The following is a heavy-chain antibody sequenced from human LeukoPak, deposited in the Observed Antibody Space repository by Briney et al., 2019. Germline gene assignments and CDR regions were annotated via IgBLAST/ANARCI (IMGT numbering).Heavy chain of an antibody. J-gene: IGHJ4*02. CDR1: GFTFSSHW. V-gene: IGHV3-74*01. CDR2: VNTAASST. CDR3: AKDMAYGSGSSIDC. Sequence: GGSLRLSCAASGFTFSSHWMHWVRQAPGKGLVWVSRVNTAASSTSYADAVKGRFTISRDNGKNTLYLQMNSLRAEDTALYYCAKDMAYGSGSSIDCWGQGTLVTVSS. D-gene: IGHD3-10*01.